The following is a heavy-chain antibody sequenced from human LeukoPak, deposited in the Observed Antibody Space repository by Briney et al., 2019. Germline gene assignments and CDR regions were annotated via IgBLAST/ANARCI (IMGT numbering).Heavy chain of an antibody. V-gene: IGHV4-34*01. CDR2: IDHSGST. Sequence: PSETLSLTCAVYGGSFSGYYWSWLRQPPGKGLEWIGEIDHSGSTNYNPSLKSRVTISVDTSKNQFSLKLSSVTAADTAVYYCARASHYDFWSGSPPGWFDPWGQGTLVTVSS. CDR3: ARASHYDFWSGSPPGWFDP. J-gene: IGHJ5*02. D-gene: IGHD3-3*01. CDR1: GGSFSGYY.